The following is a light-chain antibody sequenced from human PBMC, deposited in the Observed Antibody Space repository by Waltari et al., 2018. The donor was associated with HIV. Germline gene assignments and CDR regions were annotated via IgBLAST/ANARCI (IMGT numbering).Light chain of an antibody. CDR1: SSNTGSNY. CDR3: AVWYDRLSGWG. Sequence: QSVLTQPPSASGTPGQRVTLSCSGSSSNTGSNYVYWYQQLPGTAPNLLIYRTNQRPSGVPDRFSGSKSGTSVSLAISGLLSEDEADYYCAVWYDRLSGWGFGGGTKLTVL. CDR2: RTN. J-gene: IGLJ3*02. V-gene: IGLV1-47*01.